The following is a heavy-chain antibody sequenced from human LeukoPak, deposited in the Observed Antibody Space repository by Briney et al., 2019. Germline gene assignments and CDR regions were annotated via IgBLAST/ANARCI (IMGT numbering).Heavy chain of an antibody. V-gene: IGHV4-59*01. CDR2: ITGNIYYSGST. Sequence: SQTLSLTCTVSGGSISSYYWNWIRQPPGKGPEWIGYITGNIYYSGSTNYNASLKSRVTISLDTSKNQFSLKLSAVTAADTAVYYCARDSRDYGSGSYWDVWGQGTTVTVSS. D-gene: IGHD3-10*01. CDR3: ARDSRDYGSGSYWDV. J-gene: IGHJ6*02. CDR1: GGSISSYY.